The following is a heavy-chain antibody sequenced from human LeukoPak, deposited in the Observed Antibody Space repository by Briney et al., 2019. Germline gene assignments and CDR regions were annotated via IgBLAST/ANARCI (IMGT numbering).Heavy chain of an antibody. J-gene: IGHJ1*01. Sequence: SVKVSCKASGGTFSSYAISWVRQAPGQGLEWMGGIIPIFGTANYAQKFQGRVTITADKSTSTAYMELSSLRSEDTAVYYCARELPPGYGDYSFFQHWGQGTLVTVSS. V-gene: IGHV1-69*06. CDR2: IIPIFGTA. CDR1: GGTFSSYA. CDR3: ARELPPGYGDYSFFQH. D-gene: IGHD4-17*01.